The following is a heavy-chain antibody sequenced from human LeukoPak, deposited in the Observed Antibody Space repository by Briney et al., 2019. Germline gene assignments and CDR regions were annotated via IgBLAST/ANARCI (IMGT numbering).Heavy chain of an antibody. CDR2: LNWSGGKT. J-gene: IGHJ4*02. D-gene: IGHD5-18*01. CDR3: GKTTAGYSSGQKPAWPVDY. V-gene: IGHV3-20*04. Sequence: GGSLRLSCAASGFNFDKYGMTWVRQVPGKGLEWVSTLNWSGGKTGYADSVKGRFTISRDNSKNTVYLQINSLRAEDTAVYYCGKTTAGYSSGQKPAWPVDYWGQGTLVTVSS. CDR1: GFNFDKYG.